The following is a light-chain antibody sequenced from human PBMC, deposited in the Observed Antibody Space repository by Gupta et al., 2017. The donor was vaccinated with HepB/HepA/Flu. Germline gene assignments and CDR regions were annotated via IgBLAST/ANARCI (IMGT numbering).Light chain of an antibody. CDR2: KTS. CDR3: QQYWTYWT. J-gene: IGKJ1*01. Sequence: DIQLTPYPSTLFASVCDRVTITCRASRHIYPWLSSYHQQPGKPPKLLIYKTSMLQSAVPLRFGTSGCRAEFTHTIIVVQPDDVGSYYCQQYWTYWTFGQGTKVEI. V-gene: IGKV1-5*03. CDR1: RHIYPW.